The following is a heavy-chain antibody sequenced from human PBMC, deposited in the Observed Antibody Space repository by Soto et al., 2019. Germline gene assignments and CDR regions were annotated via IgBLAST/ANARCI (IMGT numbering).Heavy chain of an antibody. V-gene: IGHV4-59*01. J-gene: IGHJ5*02. Sequence: SETLSLTCTVSGGSISTYYWSWIRQPPGKGLEWIGYIYYSGSTIYNPSLKSRVTISVDTSKNQFSLKLSSVTAADTAVYYCARDVADRTFDLWGQGTLVPVSP. D-gene: IGHD5-12*01. CDR2: IYYSGST. CDR3: ARDVADRTFDL. CDR1: GGSISTYY.